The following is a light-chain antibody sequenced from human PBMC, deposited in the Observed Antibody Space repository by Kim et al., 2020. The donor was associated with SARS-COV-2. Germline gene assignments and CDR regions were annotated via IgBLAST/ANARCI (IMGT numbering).Light chain of an antibody. J-gene: IGKJ5*01. CDR3: QQYNNWPPIT. V-gene: IGKV3-15*01. CDR1: QSVASN. Sequence: SAGERGTLSCRASQSVASNLAWYQQKPGQAPRLLIYGASTRATGIPARFSGSGSGTEFTLTISSLQSEDFAVYYCQQYNNWPPITFGQGTRLEIK. CDR2: GAS.